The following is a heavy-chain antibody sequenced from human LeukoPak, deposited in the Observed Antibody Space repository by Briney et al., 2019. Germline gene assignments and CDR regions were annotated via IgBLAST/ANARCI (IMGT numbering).Heavy chain of an antibody. J-gene: IGHJ4*02. CDR2: IYYSGST. D-gene: IGHD1-26*01. Sequence: SETLSLACTVSGGSISSYYWSWIRQPPGKGLEWIGYIYYSGSTNYNPSLKSRVTISVDTSKNQFSLKLSSVTAADTAVYYCARTLSGDYFDYWGQGTLVTVSS. CDR1: GGSISSYY. CDR3: ARTLSGDYFDY. V-gene: IGHV4-59*01.